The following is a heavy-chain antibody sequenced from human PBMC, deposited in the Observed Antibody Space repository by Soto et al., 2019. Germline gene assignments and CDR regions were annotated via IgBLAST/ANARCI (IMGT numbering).Heavy chain of an antibody. J-gene: IGHJ6*02. V-gene: IGHV5-51*01. CDR2: IYPSDSDT. Sequence: GESLKISCKGSGYSFSTFWIGWVRQMPGKGLEWMGIIYPSDSDTRYSPSFQGQVTISADKSSRTAYLQWSSLKASDSAMYYCARLHQDYYYPGMDVWGQGTKVTVSS. CDR3: ARLHQDYYYPGMDV. CDR1: GYSFSTFW.